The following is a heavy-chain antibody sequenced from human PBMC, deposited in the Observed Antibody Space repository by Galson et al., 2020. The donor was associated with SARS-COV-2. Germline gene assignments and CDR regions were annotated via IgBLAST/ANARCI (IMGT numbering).Heavy chain of an antibody. CDR3: ASSPVRYFDWLFHTDVPYYFDY. V-gene: IGHV4-34*01. J-gene: IGHJ4*02. CDR2: INHSGST. Sequence: ETLSLTCAVYGGSFSGYYWSWIRQPPGKGLEWIGEINHSGSTNYNPSLKSRVTISVDTSKNQFSLKLSSVTAADTAVYYCASSPVRYFDWLFHTDVPYYFDYWGQGTLVTVSS. D-gene: IGHD3-9*01. CDR1: GGSFSGYY.